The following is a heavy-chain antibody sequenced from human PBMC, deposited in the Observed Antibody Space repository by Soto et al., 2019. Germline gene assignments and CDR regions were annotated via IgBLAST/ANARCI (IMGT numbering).Heavy chain of an antibody. Sequence: ASVKVSCKASGYTFTSYAMHWVRQAPGQRLEWMGWINAGNGNTKYSQKFQGRVTITRDTSASTAYMELSSLRSEDTAVYYGASSFTVQAAIGDWGQGTLVTVSS. CDR1: GYTFTSYA. D-gene: IGHD2-2*02. CDR3: ASSFTVQAAIGD. J-gene: IGHJ4*02. CDR2: INAGNGNT. V-gene: IGHV1-3*01.